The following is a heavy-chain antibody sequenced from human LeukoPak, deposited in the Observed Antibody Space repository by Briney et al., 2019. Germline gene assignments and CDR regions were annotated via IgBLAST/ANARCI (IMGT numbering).Heavy chain of an antibody. CDR3: ARVILETYDFWSGYFDYYYMDA. J-gene: IGHJ6*03. CDR1: GGSISSYY. V-gene: IGHV4-4*07. D-gene: IGHD3-3*01. Sequence: PSETLSLTCTVSGGSISSYYWSWIRQPAGKGLEWIGRIYTSGSTNYNPSLKSRVTMSVDTSKNQFSLKLSSVTAADTAVYYCARVILETYDFWSGYFDYYYMDAWGKGTTVTVSS. CDR2: IYTSGST.